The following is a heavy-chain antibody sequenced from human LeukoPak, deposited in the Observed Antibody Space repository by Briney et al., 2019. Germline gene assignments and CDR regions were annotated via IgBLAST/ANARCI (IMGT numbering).Heavy chain of an antibody. CDR2: IYYGGST. CDR3: ARVGGYSYVYDY. V-gene: IGHV4-39*01. CDR1: GGSISSSSYY. Sequence: SETLSLTCTVSGGSISSSSYYWGWIRQPPGKGLEWIGSIYYGGSTYYNPSLKSRVAISVDTSKNQFSLKLSSVTAADTAVYYCARVGGYSYVYDYWGQGTLVTVSS. J-gene: IGHJ4*02. D-gene: IGHD5-18*01.